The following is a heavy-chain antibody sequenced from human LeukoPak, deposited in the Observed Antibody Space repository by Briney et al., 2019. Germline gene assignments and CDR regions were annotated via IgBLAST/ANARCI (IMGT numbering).Heavy chain of an antibody. CDR2: ISSSNSYI. V-gene: IGHV3-21*01. D-gene: IGHD5-18*01. CDR1: GFTFSSYS. Sequence: PGGSLRLSCAASGFTFSSYSMNWVRQAPGKGLEWVSSISSSNSYIYYADSVKGRFTISRDNAKNSLYLQMNSLRAEDTAVYYCARYGYSYGCGDYWGQGTLVTVSS. CDR3: ARYGYSYGCGDY. J-gene: IGHJ4*02.